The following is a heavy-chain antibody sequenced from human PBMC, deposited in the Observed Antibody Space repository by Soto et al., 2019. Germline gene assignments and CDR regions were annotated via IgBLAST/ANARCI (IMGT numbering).Heavy chain of an antibody. CDR2: IWYDGSNK. V-gene: IGHV3-33*01. D-gene: IGHD4-17*01. J-gene: IGHJ3*02. Sequence: QVQLVESGGGVVQPGRSLRLSCAASGFTFSSYGMHWVRQAPGKGLEWVAVIWYDGSNKYYADSVKGRFTISRDNSKNTVYLQMNSLRAEDTAVYYCARDSGTVSWGPAAFDIWGQGTMVTVSS. CDR1: GFTFSSYG. CDR3: ARDSGTVSWGPAAFDI.